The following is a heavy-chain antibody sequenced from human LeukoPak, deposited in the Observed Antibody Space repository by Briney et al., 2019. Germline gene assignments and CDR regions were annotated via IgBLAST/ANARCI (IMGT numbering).Heavy chain of an antibody. J-gene: IGHJ6*03. CDR2: INAGNGNT. CDR3: AKTMGYYYIDV. V-gene: IGHV1-3*03. CDR1: GYTFTSYA. Sequence: ASVKVSCKASGYTFTSYAMHWVRQAPGQRLEWMGWINAGNGNTKYSQEFQGRVTITRDTSASTAYMELSSLRAEDTAVYYCAKTMGYYYIDVWGKGTTVTVSS.